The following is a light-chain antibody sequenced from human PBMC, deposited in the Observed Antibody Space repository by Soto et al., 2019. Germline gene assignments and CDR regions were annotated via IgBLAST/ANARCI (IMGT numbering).Light chain of an antibody. Sequence: EIVLTQSPATLSLSPGERATLSCRASQSVSSYLGWYQQKPGQAPRLLIYDASNRATGIPGRFSGSGSGTDSTFPISSLEPEDFAVYYFQPGTRLPTFGGGNKVEIK. CDR2: DAS. V-gene: IGKV3-11*01. CDR3: QPGTRLPT. CDR1: QSVSSY. J-gene: IGKJ4*01.